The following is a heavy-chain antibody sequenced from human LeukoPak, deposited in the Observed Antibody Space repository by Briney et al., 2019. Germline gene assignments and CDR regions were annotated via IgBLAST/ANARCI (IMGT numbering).Heavy chain of an antibody. CDR1: GYTFTSYY. CDR2: INPSGGST. J-gene: IGHJ6*03. CDR3: ARGHQVYGFGELIPWYYYYMDV. Sequence: ASVKVSCKASGYTFTSYYMHWVRQAPGQGLEWMGIINPSGGSTSYAQKFQGRVTMTRNTSISTAYMELSSLRSEDTAVYYCARGHQVYGFGELIPWYYYYMDVWGKGTTVTISS. D-gene: IGHD3-10*01. V-gene: IGHV1-46*01.